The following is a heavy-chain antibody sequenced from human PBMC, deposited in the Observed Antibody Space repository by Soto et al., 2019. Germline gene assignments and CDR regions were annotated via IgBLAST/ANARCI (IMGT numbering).Heavy chain of an antibody. Sequence: EVQLVETGGGLIQPGGSLRLSCAASGFTVSSNYMSWVRQAPGKGLEWVSVIYSGGSTYYADSVKGRFTISRDNAKNTLYLQMNSLRAEDTAVYYCARDLSASGFDPWGQGTLVTVSS. D-gene: IGHD3-10*01. V-gene: IGHV3-53*02. CDR2: IYSGGST. CDR3: ARDLSASGFDP. CDR1: GFTVSSNY. J-gene: IGHJ5*02.